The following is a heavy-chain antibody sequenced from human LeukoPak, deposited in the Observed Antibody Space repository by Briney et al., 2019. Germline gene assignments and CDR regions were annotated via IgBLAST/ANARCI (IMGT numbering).Heavy chain of an antibody. D-gene: IGHD6-19*01. CDR2: IYYSGGT. J-gene: IGHJ4*02. Sequence: SGTLSLTCTVSRGSISRYYWSWIRPPPGKGREGVGYIYYSGGTNYNPSLKSRVTISVDTSKNQLSLKLSSVTAADTAGSSCAAVTAVAGRPLDYWGQGTLVTVSS. CDR1: RGSISRYY. CDR3: AAVTAVAGRPLDY. V-gene: IGHV4-59*01.